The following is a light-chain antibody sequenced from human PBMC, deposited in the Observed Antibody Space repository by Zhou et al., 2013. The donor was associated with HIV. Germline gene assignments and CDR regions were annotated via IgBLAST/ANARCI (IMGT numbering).Light chain of an antibody. CDR3: QQYNNWPQGS. CDR2: GAS. J-gene: IGKJ2*04. Sequence: EIVMTQSPATLSVSPGERATLSCRASQSVSSNLAWYQQKPGQAPRLLIYGASTRATGIPARFSGSGSGTEFTLTISSLQSEDFAVYYCQQYNNWPQGSFGQGTKAGDQT. CDR1: QSVSSN. V-gene: IGKV3-15*01.